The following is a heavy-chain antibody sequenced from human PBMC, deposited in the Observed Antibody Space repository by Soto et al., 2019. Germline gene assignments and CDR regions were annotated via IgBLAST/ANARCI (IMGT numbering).Heavy chain of an antibody. CDR2: ITITGDTT. CDR1: GFIFTTSD. CDR3: GKGGGGDHGY. D-gene: IGHD2-21*02. J-gene: IGHJ4*02. V-gene: IGHV3-23*04. Sequence: EVQLVESEGGLVQPGGSLRLSCEASGFIFTTSDMSWVRQAPGKGLEWISSITITGDTTHYADSVKGRFTISRDNSRNTVYLQKHSLRVADAALFLWGKGGGGDHGYWGQGTLVAVSS.